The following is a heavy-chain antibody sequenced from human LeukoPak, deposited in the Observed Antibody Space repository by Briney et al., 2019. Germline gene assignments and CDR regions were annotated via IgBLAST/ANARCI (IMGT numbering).Heavy chain of an antibody. V-gene: IGHV5-51*01. Sequence: GESLEISCKGSGYSFTSYWIGWVRQMPGKGLEWMGIIYPGDSDTRYSPSFQGQVTISADKSISTAYLQWSSLKASDTAMYYCARQAYVGITIFGVVITPPYYYYMDFWGKGTTVTVSS. J-gene: IGHJ6*03. D-gene: IGHD3-3*01. CDR2: IYPGDSDT. CDR3: ARQAYVGITIFGVVITPPYYYYMDF. CDR1: GYSFTSYW.